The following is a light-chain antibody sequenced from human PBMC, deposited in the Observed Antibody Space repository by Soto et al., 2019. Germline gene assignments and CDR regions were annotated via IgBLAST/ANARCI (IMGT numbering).Light chain of an antibody. CDR1: RSIDNF. J-gene: IGKJ5*01. CDR2: DAS. Sequence: EIVLTQSPATLSLSPGERATLSCRASRSIDNFLAWYQRKPGQAPRLLIYDASNRASGIPARFSGSGSGTDFTLTITSLDPEDFAVYYCQQRSYWPLTFGQGTRLEIK. V-gene: IGKV3-11*01. CDR3: QQRSYWPLT.